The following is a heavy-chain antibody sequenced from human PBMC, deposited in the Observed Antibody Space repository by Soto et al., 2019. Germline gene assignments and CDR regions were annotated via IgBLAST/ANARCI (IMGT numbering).Heavy chain of an antibody. Sequence: PGGSLRLSCAASGFTFSSYSMNRVRQAPGKGLEWVSSISSSSSYIYYADPVKGRFTISRDNAKNSLYLQMNSLRAEDTAVYYCARDRLGAYGDYGSDYWGQGTLVTVSS. J-gene: IGHJ4*02. CDR3: ARDRLGAYGDYGSDY. V-gene: IGHV3-21*01. CDR1: GFTFSSYS. D-gene: IGHD4-17*01. CDR2: ISSSSSYI.